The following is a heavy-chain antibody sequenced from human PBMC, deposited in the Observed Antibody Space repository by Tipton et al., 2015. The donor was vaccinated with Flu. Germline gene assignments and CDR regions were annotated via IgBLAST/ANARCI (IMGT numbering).Heavy chain of an antibody. Sequence: SLRLSCAASGFTFSSYWMSWVRQAPGKGLEWVANIQEDGSEKNYVDSMKGRLTISRDNAKNSVYLQMNSLRAEDTAVYYCAREKDSSGSEYFQHWGQGTLVTVSS. CDR1: GFTFSSYW. D-gene: IGHD6-19*01. V-gene: IGHV3-7*01. CDR3: AREKDSSGSEYFQH. J-gene: IGHJ1*01. CDR2: IQEDGSEK.